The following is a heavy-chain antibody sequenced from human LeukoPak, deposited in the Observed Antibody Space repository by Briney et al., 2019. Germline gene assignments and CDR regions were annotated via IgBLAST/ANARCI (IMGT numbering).Heavy chain of an antibody. J-gene: IGHJ4*02. D-gene: IGHD6-19*01. CDR2: ISSSGSTI. CDR3: AKVGPQAVAVFFWFYFDF. CDR1: GFTFSDYY. V-gene: IGHV3-11*04. Sequence: GGSLRLSCAASGFTFSDYYMSWIRQAPGKGLEWVSYISSSGSTIYYADSVKGRFTISRDNAKNTLYLQMNSLRAEDTAVYYCAKVGPQAVAVFFWFYFDFWGQGTLVTVSS.